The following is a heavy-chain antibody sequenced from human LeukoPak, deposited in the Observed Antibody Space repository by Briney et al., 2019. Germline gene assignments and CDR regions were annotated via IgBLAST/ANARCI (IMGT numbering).Heavy chain of an antibody. V-gene: IGHV4-59*02. CDR1: GVSVNSYY. CDR3: ASTYHATAGYSLDF. Sequence: SDTLSLTCTVSGVSVNSYYWSWIRQPPGKGLEWVGYIYYSGSSNYNPSLKSRVTISVDTSKNQFSLKLNSVTAADTAVYYCASTYHATAGYSLDFWGQGALVTVSS. CDR2: IYYSGSS. J-gene: IGHJ4*02. D-gene: IGHD2-8*02.